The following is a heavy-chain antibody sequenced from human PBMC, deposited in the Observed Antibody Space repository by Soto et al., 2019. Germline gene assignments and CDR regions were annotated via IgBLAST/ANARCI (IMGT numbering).Heavy chain of an antibody. CDR1: GYSVTSSDYN. J-gene: IGHJ6*02. CDR2: MFYSGLT. CDR3: APRSVSISCTYGIDD. Sequence: PSETLSLTCSVSGYSVTSSDYNWASIRQPPGKGLEWIGSMFYSGLTYYNPSLTSRVTLSVDTSKNQFSVRLNSVTAADTAVYYCAPRSVSISCTYGIDDWGPGTTDNVSS. V-gene: IGHV4-39*01. D-gene: IGHD2-8*01.